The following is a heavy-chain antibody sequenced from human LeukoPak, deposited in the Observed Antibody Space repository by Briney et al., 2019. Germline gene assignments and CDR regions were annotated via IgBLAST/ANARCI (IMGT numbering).Heavy chain of an antibody. D-gene: IGHD4-17*01. Sequence: ASVKVSCKASGYTFTGYYMHWVRQAPGQGLEWMGIINPSGGSTSYAQKFQGRVTMTRDMSTSTVYMELSSLRSEDTAVYYCARAPTVTYFDYWGQGTLVTVSS. CDR3: ARAPTVTYFDY. J-gene: IGHJ4*02. CDR2: INPSGGST. V-gene: IGHV1-46*01. CDR1: GYTFTGYY.